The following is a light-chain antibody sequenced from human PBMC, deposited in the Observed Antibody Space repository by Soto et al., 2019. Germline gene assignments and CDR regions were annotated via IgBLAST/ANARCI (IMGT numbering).Light chain of an antibody. J-gene: IGLJ1*01. CDR3: QSYDSSLSGYV. V-gene: IGLV1-40*01. CDR2: GNS. CDR1: SSNIGAGYY. Sequence: QSVLTQPPSVSGAPGQRVTISCTGTSSNIGAGYYVHWYQQLPGTAPKLLIYGNSNRPSGVPNRFSGSKSGTSASLAITGLQADDEEDYYCQSYDSSLSGYVFGTGTKLTVL.